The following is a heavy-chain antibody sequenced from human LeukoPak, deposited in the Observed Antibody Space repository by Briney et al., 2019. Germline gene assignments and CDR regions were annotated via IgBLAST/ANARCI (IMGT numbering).Heavy chain of an antibody. V-gene: IGHV1-46*01. CDR3: AREVLSSGWYRGAFDI. D-gene: IGHD6-19*01. CDR1: GYTFTSYY. CDR2: INPSGGST. J-gene: IGHJ3*02. Sequence: GASVKVSCKASGYTFTSYYMHWVRQAPGQGLEWMGIINPSGGSTSYAQKFQGRVTMTRDTSTSTVYMELSSLRSEDTAVYYCAREVLSSGWYRGAFDIWGQGTMVTVSS.